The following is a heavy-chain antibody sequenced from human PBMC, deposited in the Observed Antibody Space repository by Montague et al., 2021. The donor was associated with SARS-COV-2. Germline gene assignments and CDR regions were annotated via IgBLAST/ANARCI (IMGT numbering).Heavy chain of an antibody. D-gene: IGHD4-11*01. V-gene: IGHV4-39*01. Sequence: SETLSLTCSFSGGSISTGSYYWGWIRQPPRKGLEWIGSIYYSGDTYYNPSLKSRVTISVDTSKNQFSLRLNSVTAADTAVYYGVRGGDYTDYGRVDYWGQGTLVIVSS. CDR2: IYYSGDT. J-gene: IGHJ4*02. CDR1: GGSISTGSYY. CDR3: VRGGDYTDYGRVDY.